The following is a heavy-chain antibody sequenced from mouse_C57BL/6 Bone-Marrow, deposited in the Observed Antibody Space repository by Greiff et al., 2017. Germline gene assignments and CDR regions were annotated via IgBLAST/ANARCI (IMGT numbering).Heavy chain of an antibody. D-gene: IGHD2-2*01. J-gene: IGHJ2*01. CDR3: AREGRLRRDFDY. V-gene: IGHV3-6*01. Sequence: EVQLQQSGPGLVKPSQSLSLTCSVTGYSITSGYYWNWIRQFPGNKLEWMGYISYDGSNNYNPSLKNRISITRDTSKNQFFLKLNSVTTEDTATYCCAREGRLRRDFDYWGQGTTLTDSS. CDR1: GYSITSGYY. CDR2: ISYDGSN.